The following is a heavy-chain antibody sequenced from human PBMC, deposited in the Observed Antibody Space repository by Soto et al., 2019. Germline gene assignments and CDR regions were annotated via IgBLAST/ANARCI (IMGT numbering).Heavy chain of an antibody. J-gene: IGHJ3*01. CDR2: IIPITDIT. V-gene: IGHV1-69*02. CDR3: ARNRITTRGDAFDL. Sequence: QVQLVQSWAEVKKPGSSVKVSCKAPGGTFSTYIISWVRQAPGQGLEWMGRIIPITDITENARKFQGRVTFSADKSTSTAYMELSSLRSENTAVYYCARNRITTRGDAFDLWGQGTKVTVSS. CDR1: GGTFSTYI. D-gene: IGHD3-3*01.